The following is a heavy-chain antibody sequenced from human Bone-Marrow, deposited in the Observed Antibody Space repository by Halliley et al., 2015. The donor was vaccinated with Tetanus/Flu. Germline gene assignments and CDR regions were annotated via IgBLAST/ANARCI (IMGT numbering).Heavy chain of an antibody. D-gene: IGHD1-1*01. CDR3: ARVAGHNAICRCDGMQV. Sequence: SLRLSCAASGFTFSNYAIHWVRQAPGKGLDWVTVISSDGSDEYYVDSVKGRFTISRDKSKNTLYLQMNSLRPEDTAVYYCARVAGHNAICRCDGMQVWRRGTAVTLSS. CDR2: ISSDGSDE. V-gene: IGHV3-30*04. CDR1: GFTFSNYA. J-gene: IGHJ6*02.